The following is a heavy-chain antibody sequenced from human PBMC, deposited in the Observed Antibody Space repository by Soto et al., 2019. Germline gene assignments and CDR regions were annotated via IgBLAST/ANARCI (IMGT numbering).Heavy chain of an antibody. CDR1: GFSFSKYA. D-gene: IGHD6-19*01. V-gene: IGHV3-30-3*01. Sequence: GGSLRLSCAASGFSFSKYAMHWVRQAPGKGLEWVAVITYDATNEYYADSVKGQFTISRDNSNNTLSLHMSSLRLADTAVYYCARKAVPDFWGQGTLVTVSS. CDR2: ITYDATNE. CDR3: ARKAVPDF. J-gene: IGHJ4*02.